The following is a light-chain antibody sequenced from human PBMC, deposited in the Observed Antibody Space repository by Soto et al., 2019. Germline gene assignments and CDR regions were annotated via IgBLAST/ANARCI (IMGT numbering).Light chain of an antibody. CDR3: QSYDSSLSGPV. V-gene: IGLV1-40*01. Sequence: QSVLTQPPSVSGAPGQRVTISCTGSSSNIGAGYDVHWYQHLPGTAPKLVIYDNNNRPSGVPDRFSGSKSGTSASLAITGLQAEDEADYYCQSYDSSLSGPVFGGGTKLTVL. CDR2: DNN. J-gene: IGLJ2*01. CDR1: SSNIGAGYD.